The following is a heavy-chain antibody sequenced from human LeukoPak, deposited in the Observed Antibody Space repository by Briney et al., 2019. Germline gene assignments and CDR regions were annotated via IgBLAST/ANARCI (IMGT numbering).Heavy chain of an antibody. CDR1: GGSISNYY. V-gene: IGHV4-59*01. CDR3: ARHSKYYYDSSGSYVGYFQH. CDR2: ISYTGST. Sequence: SETLSLTCTVSGGSISNYYWSWIRQPPGEGLEWIGFISYTGSTNYNPSLKSRVTVVDTSKNQFSLKVTSLTAADTAVYYCARHSKYYYDSSGSYVGYFQHWGQGTLVTVSS. D-gene: IGHD3-22*01. J-gene: IGHJ1*01.